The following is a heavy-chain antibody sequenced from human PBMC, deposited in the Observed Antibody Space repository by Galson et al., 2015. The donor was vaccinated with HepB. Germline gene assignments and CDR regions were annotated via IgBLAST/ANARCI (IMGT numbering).Heavy chain of an antibody. V-gene: IGHV5-51*03. Sequence: QSGAEVKKPGEYLRISCKGSGYSFTNYWIAWVRQAPGKGLEWMGIIYPGDPETRYSPSFQGQVTISADKSISTAYIQWSSLKASDTAMYYCARAITSWPNLDFWGQGTLVTVSS. J-gene: IGHJ4*02. D-gene: IGHD2-2*01. CDR1: GYSFTNYW. CDR3: ARAITSWPNLDF. CDR2: IYPGDPET.